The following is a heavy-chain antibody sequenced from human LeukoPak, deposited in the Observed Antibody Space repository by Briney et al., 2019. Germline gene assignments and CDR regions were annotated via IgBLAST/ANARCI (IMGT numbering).Heavy chain of an antibody. CDR3: ARGRRRYCSSTSCYISAAGFDY. D-gene: IGHD2-2*02. V-gene: IGHV4-34*01. J-gene: IGHJ4*02. CDR1: GGSFSGYY. CDR2: INHSGST. Sequence: SETLSLTCAVYGGSFSGYYWSWIRQPPGKGLEWIGEINHSGSTNYNRSLKSRVTISVDTSKNQFSLKLSSVTAADTAVYYCARGRRRYCSSTSCYISAAGFDYWGQGTLVTVSS.